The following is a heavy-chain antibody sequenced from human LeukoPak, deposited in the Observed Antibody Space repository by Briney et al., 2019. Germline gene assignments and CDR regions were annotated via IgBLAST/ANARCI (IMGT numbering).Heavy chain of an antibody. D-gene: IGHD3-16*01. CDR3: ARGGSYGDF. J-gene: IGHJ4*02. Sequence: GGSLRLSCEASGFTFRSYLMHWVRQTPGRGLVWVSSLKSDGSSRTYADSVKGRFTISRDNTKNTLYLQMSSLIAADTAVYYCARGGSYGDFWGQGTLVTASS. CDR1: GFTFRSYL. CDR2: LKSDGSSR. V-gene: IGHV3-74*01.